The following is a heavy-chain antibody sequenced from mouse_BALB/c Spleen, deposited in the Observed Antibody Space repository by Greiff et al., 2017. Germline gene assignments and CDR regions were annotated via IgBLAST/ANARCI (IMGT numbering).Heavy chain of an antibody. CDR2: IWAGGST. Sequence: VQLQESGPGLVAPSQSLSITCTVSGFSLISYGVHWVRQPPGKGLEWLGVIWAGGSTNYNSALMSRLSISKDNSKSQVFLKMNSLQTDDTAMYYCARDAYYRFAYWGQGTLVTVSA. CDR3: ARDAYYRFAY. D-gene: IGHD2-12*01. J-gene: IGHJ3*01. CDR1: GFSLISYG. V-gene: IGHV2-9*02.